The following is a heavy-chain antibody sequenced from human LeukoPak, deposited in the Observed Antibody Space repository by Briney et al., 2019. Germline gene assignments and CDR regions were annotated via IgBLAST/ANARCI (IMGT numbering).Heavy chain of an antibody. CDR1: GGSISSYY. Sequence: SETLSLTCTVSGGSISSYYWSWIRQPPGKGLEWIGYIYYSGGTNYNPSLKSRVTISVDTSKNQFSLKLSSVTAADTAVYYCARYSSGCHGCYYYGMDVWGQGTTVTVSS. J-gene: IGHJ6*02. CDR3: ARYSSGCHGCYYYGMDV. CDR2: IYYSGGT. V-gene: IGHV4-59*01. D-gene: IGHD6-19*01.